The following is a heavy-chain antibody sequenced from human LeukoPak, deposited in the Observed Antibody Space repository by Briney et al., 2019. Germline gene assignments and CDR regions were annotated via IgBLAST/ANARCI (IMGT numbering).Heavy chain of an antibody. Sequence: PGGSLRLSRAASGFTFSSYAMSWVRQAPGKGLEWVSCISGSGGSIYYADSVKGRFTISRDNSKNTLYLQMNSLRAEDTAIYYCAKEAVAAAGPFDHWGQGTLVTVSS. D-gene: IGHD6-13*01. CDR2: ISGSGGSI. CDR1: GFTFSSYA. CDR3: AKEAVAAAGPFDH. V-gene: IGHV3-23*01. J-gene: IGHJ4*02.